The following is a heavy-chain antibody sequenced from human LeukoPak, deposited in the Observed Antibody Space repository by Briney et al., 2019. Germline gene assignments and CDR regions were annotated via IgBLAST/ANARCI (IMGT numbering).Heavy chain of an antibody. CDR1: GGSFSGYY. J-gene: IGHJ6*03. CDR2: INHSGST. Sequence: PSETLSLTCAVYGGSFSGYYWSWIRQPPGKGLEWIGEINHSGSTNYNPSLKSRVTISVDTSKNQFSLKLSSVTAADTAVYYCARARSRNCSSTSCTGGHYYMDVWGKGTTATVSS. V-gene: IGHV4-34*01. CDR3: ARARSRNCSSTSCTGGHYYMDV. D-gene: IGHD2-2*01.